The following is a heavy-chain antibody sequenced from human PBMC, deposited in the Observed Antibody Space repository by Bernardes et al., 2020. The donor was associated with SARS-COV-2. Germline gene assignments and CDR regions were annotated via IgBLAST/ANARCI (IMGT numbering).Heavy chain of an antibody. J-gene: IGHJ6*02. CDR1: GVTVITNY. V-gene: IGHV3-53*01. CDR3: ARGGWGATTGWTPYYYAMDV. D-gene: IGHD1-26*01. Sequence: GGSLRLSCAASGVTVITNYMSWVRQAPGKGLEWVSVISSGSDTHYADSVKGRFSISRDNSNNTLYLQMSSLRAENTAVYYCARGGWGATTGWTPYYYAMDVWGQGTTVTGSS. CDR2: ISSGSDT.